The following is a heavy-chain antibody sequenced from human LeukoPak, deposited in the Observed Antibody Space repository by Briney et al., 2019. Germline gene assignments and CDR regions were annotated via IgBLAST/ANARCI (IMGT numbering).Heavy chain of an antibody. V-gene: IGHV1-2*06. CDR3: TRLYCTNDVCSSFDY. CDR1: GYTFTGYY. CDR2: INPNSGGT. Sequence: ASAKVSCTASGYTFTGYYMHWVRQAPGQGLEWMGRINPNSGGTDYAQKFQGRVTMTRDTSISTAYMELSRLRSDDTAVYYCTRLYCTNDVCSSFDYWGQGTLVTVSS. D-gene: IGHD2-8*01. J-gene: IGHJ4*02.